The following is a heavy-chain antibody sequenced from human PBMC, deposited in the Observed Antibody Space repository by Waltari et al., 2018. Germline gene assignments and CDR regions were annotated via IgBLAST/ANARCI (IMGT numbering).Heavy chain of an antibody. V-gene: IGHV4-59*01. CDR1: VGSISSYY. CDR3: AAGYYYYYYMDV. CDR2: IYYSGST. J-gene: IGHJ6*03. Sequence: QVQLQESGPGLVKPSETLSLTCTVSVGSISSYYWSWIRQPPGKGLEWIGYIYYSGSTNYNPSLKSRVTISVDTSKNQFSLKLSSVTAADTAVYYCAAGYYYYYYMDVWGKGTTVTVSS.